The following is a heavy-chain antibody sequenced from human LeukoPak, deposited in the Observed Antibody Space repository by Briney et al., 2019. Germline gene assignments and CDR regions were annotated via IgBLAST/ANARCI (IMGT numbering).Heavy chain of an antibody. V-gene: IGHV4-34*01. D-gene: IGHD6-13*01. CDR1: GGSFSGYY. J-gene: IGHJ4*02. CDR2: INHSGST. Sequence: SETLSLTCAVYGGSFSGYYWSWTRQPPGKGLEWIGEINHSGSTNYNPSLKSRVTISVDTSKNQFSLKLSSVTAADTAVYYCARGGDIAAAGRFDYWGQGTLVTVSS. CDR3: ARGGDIAAAGRFDY.